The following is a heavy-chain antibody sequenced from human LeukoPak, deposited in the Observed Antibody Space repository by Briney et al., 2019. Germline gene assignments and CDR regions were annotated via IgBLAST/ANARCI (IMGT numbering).Heavy chain of an antibody. V-gene: IGHV3-21*01. Sequence: GGSVRLLCAPSGLTFSSYSMNWARHAPGKGREWLSSISSSSSYIYYADSVKGRFTISRDNAKNSLYLQMNSLRAEDTAVYYCARDTTTYMDVWGKGTTVTISS. CDR2: ISSSSSYI. CDR1: GLTFSSYS. J-gene: IGHJ6*03. CDR3: ARDTTTYMDV. D-gene: IGHD1-26*01.